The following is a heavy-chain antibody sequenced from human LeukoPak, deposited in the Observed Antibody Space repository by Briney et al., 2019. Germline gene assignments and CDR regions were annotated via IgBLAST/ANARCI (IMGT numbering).Heavy chain of an antibody. CDR1: GFTFSDYY. V-gene: IGHV3-11*05. CDR2: ISSSSSYT. J-gene: IGHJ4*02. CDR3: ARVTPHYDILTGYSTGYFDY. D-gene: IGHD3-9*01. Sequence: GGSLRLSCAASGFTFSDYYMSWIRQAPGKGLEWVSYISSSSSYTNYADSVKGRFTISRDNAKNSLYLQMNSLRAEDTAVYYCARVTPHYDILTGYSTGYFDYWGQGTLVTVSS.